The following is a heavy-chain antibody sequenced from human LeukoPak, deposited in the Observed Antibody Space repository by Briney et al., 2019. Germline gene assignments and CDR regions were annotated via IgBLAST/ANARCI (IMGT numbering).Heavy chain of an antibody. D-gene: IGHD6-19*01. CDR3: ARRTGIAVAGPDATFDY. V-gene: IGHV4-59*08. CDR2: IYYSGIT. J-gene: IGHJ4*02. Sequence: SETLSLTCTVSGGSISVYYCTWIRQPPGKGLEWIGYIYYSGITNYNPSLTSRVTTSVDTSKNPFSLKLSSVTAADTAVYYCARRTGIAVAGPDATFDYWGQGTLVTVSP. CDR1: GGSISVYY.